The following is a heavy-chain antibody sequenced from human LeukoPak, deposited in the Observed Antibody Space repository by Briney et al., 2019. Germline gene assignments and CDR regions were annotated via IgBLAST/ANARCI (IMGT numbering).Heavy chain of an antibody. CDR2: ISGNSGSI. Sequence: GRSLRLSCAASGFTFDDYAMHWVRQAPGKGLEWVSGISGNSGSIGYADSVKGRFTISRDNAKNSLYLQMNSLRAEDTALYYCAKGVFVGATNGYYFDYWGQGTLVTVSS. D-gene: IGHD1-26*01. V-gene: IGHV3-9*01. CDR3: AKGVFVGATNGYYFDY. CDR1: GFTFDDYA. J-gene: IGHJ4*02.